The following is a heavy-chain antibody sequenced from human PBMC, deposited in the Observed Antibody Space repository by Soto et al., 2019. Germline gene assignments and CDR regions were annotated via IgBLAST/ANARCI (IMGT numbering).Heavy chain of an antibody. V-gene: IGHV4-31*03. D-gene: IGHD2-2*01. CDR3: ARAVVVVPAAMDRYYYYYGMDV. J-gene: IGHJ6*02. CDR2: IYYSGST. Sequence: QVQLQESGPGLVKPSQTLSLTCTVSGGSISSGGYYWSWIRQHPGKGLEWIGYIYYSGSTYYNPSLKSRVTISVDTSKNQFSLKLSSVTAADTAVYYCARAVVVVPAAMDRYYYYYGMDVWGQGTTVTVSS. CDR1: GGSISSGGYY.